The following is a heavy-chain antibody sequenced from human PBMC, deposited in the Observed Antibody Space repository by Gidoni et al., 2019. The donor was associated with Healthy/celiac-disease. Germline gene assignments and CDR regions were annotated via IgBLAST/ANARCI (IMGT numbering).Heavy chain of an antibody. J-gene: IGHJ6*02. Sequence: EVQLVESGGGLVKPGGSLRLSCAASVFTFSSYSMNWVRQAPGKGLEWVSSISSSSSYIYYADSVKGRFTISRDNAKNSLYLQMNSLRAEDTAVYYCARDRAGYATAYYYYGMDVWGQGTTVTVSS. CDR2: ISSSSSYI. CDR3: ARDRAGYATAYYYYGMDV. V-gene: IGHV3-21*01. CDR1: VFTFSSYS. D-gene: IGHD2-15*01.